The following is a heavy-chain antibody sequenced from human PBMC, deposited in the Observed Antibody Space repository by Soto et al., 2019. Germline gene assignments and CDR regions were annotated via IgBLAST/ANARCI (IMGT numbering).Heavy chain of an antibody. Sequence: PSETLSLTCTVSGGSTSSDNYWSWVRQPPGKGLEWIGHIYYSGNTDYNPSLKSRLAISIDTSKNQFSLKLSSVTAADTAVYFCAREGGESSDGLYYFDSWGQGSLVTVSS. J-gene: IGHJ4*02. CDR2: IYYSGNT. CDR1: GGSTSSDNY. D-gene: IGHD3-16*01. CDR3: AREGGESSDGLYYFDS. V-gene: IGHV4-30-4*01.